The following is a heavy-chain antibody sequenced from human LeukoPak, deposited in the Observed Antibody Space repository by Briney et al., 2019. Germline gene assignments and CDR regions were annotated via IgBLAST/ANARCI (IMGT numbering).Heavy chain of an antibody. CDR3: ARDGTTVTTGPGY. CDR2: INPSGGST. V-gene: IGHV1-46*01. CDR1: GYTFTSYY. D-gene: IGHD4-17*01. Sequence: ASVKVSCKASGYTFTSYYMHWVRQAPGQGLEWMGLINPSGGSTIYAQKFQARVTMTRDMSTSTVYMELSSLRSEDTAVYYCARDGTTVTTGPGYWGQGTLVTVSS. J-gene: IGHJ4*02.